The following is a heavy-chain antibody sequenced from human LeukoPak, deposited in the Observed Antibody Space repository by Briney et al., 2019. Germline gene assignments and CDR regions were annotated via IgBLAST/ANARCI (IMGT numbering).Heavy chain of an antibody. CDR3: ARAHYDFWSGYQYYFDY. D-gene: IGHD3-3*01. J-gene: IGHJ4*02. CDR1: GFTFSNYS. CDR2: ISSSSSTI. Sequence: GGSLRLSCAASGFTFSNYSMSWVRQAPGKGLEWVSYISSSSSTIYYADSVKGRFTISRDNAKNSLYLQMNSLRDEDTAVYYCARAHYDFWSGYQYYFDYWGQGTLVTVSS. V-gene: IGHV3-48*02.